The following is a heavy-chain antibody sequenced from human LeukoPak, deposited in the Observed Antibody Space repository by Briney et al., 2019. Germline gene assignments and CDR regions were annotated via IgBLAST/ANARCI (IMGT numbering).Heavy chain of an antibody. V-gene: IGHV4-4*07. CDR3: ARDSAPLGYFDY. CDR2: IYTSGST. Sequence: SETLSLTCTVSGGSISSYYWSWNRQPAGKGLEWIGRIYTSGSTNFNPSLKSRVTMSVDTSKNQFSLKLSSVTAADTAVYYCARDSAPLGYFDYWGPGTLVTVSS. CDR1: GGSISSYY. J-gene: IGHJ4*02.